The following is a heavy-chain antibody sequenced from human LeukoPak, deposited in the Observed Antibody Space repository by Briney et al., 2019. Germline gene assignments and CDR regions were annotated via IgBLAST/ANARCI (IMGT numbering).Heavy chain of an antibody. CDR2: IIPIFGTA. CDR1: GGTFSSYA. D-gene: IGHD5-24*01. J-gene: IGHJ4*02. Sequence: RASVKVSCKASGGTFSSYAISWVRQAPGQGLEWMGGIIPIFGTANYAQKFQGRVTITADESTSIAYMELRSLRSEDPPVYYCAREGLEMAPLDYWGQGNLVTVSS. V-gene: IGHV1-69*13. CDR3: AREGLEMAPLDY.